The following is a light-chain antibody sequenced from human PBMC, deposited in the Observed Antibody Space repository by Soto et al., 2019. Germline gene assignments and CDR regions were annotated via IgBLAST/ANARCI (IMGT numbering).Light chain of an antibody. J-gene: IGKJ1*01. CDR1: QGISSA. Sequence: AIQLTQSPSSLSASVGDRVTITCRASQGISSALAWYQQKPGKPPKLLIYDASSLESGVPSRFSGSGSGTDFTLTISSLQTEDFATYYCQQFNSYLRTFGQGTKVEIK. CDR2: DAS. CDR3: QQFNSYLRT. V-gene: IGKV1-13*02.